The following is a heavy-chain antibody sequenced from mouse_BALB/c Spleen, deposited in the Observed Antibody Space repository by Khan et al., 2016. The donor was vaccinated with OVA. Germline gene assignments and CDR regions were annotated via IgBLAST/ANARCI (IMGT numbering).Heavy chain of an antibody. V-gene: IGHV5-15*02. J-gene: IGHJ3*01. CDR2: ISDLAYTF. CDR3: ARGGGTAPFAY. D-gene: IGHD1-2*01. Sequence: EVELVESGGGLVQPGGSRKLSCAASGFTFSDYGMAWVRQAPGKGPEWVAFISDLAYTFYYADTVTGRFTLSRENAKHTLYLEMSSLRSGDTAMDYCARGGGTAPFAYWGQGTLVTVSA. CDR1: GFTFSDYG.